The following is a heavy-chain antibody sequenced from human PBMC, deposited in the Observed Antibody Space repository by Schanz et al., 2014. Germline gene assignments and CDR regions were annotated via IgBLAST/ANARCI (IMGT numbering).Heavy chain of an antibody. CDR2: ISSRSSHI. V-gene: IGHV3-21*02. D-gene: IGHD2-21*02. CDR3: VRERTNYGGNSYFFDH. J-gene: IGHJ3*01. Sequence: EVQLVESGGGLVKPGGSLRLSCGVSGFTASSHSMNWVRQAPGKGLEWVSSISSRSSHIYYADSVKGRFTVSRDNAKNSVYLQMNGLRVEDTAVYYCVRERTNYGGNSYFFDHWGQGTMVTVSP. CDR1: GFTASSHS.